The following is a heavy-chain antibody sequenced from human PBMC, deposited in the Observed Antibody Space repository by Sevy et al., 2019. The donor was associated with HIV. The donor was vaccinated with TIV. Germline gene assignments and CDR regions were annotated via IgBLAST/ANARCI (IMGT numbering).Heavy chain of an antibody. CDR1: GFTFSSYA. V-gene: IGHV3-23*01. D-gene: IGHD6-19*01. CDR3: AKAGVAVAGTFDLFYFDY. Sequence: GESLKISCAASGFTFSSYAMSWVRQAPGKGLEWVSTISSRGGSTYYADSVKGRFTISRDNSKNTLFLLMNSLRAEDTALYYCAKAGVAVAGTFDLFYFDYWGQGTLVTVSS. CDR2: ISSRGGST. J-gene: IGHJ4*02.